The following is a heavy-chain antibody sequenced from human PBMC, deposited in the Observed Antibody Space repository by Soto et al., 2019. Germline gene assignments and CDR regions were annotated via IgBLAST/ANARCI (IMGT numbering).Heavy chain of an antibody. J-gene: IGHJ1*01. CDR2: IRGSGGST. CDR3: ARLYYYDSSGFYRYFQH. V-gene: IGHV3-23*01. D-gene: IGHD3-22*01. Sequence: EVQLLESGGGLVQPGGSLRLSCAASGFTFSSYAISWVRQAPGKGLEWVSAIRGSGGSTYYADSVKGRFTISRDNSKNTLYLQMNSLRAEDTAVYYCARLYYYDSSGFYRYFQHWGQGTLVTVSS. CDR1: GFTFSSYA.